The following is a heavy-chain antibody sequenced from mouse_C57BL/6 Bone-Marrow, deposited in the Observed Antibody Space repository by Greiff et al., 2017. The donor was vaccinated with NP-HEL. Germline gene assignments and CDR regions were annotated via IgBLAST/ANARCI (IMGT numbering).Heavy chain of an antibody. Sequence: EVKVEESGGGLVQPGGSMKLSCVASGFTFSNYWMNWVRQSPEKGLEWVAQIRLKSDNYATHYAESVKGRFTISRDDSKSSVYLQMNNLRAEDTGIYYCTGPGNYYGSSWYFDVWGTGTTVTVSS. CDR3: TGPGNYYGSSWYFDV. CDR1: GFTFSNYW. CDR2: IRLKSDNYAT. V-gene: IGHV6-3*01. D-gene: IGHD1-1*01. J-gene: IGHJ1*03.